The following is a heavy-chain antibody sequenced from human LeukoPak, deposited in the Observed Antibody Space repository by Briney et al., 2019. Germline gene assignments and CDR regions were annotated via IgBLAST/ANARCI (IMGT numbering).Heavy chain of an antibody. CDR3: ARGVRRLRTFDY. V-gene: IGHV3-48*03. J-gene: IGHJ4*02. CDR2: ISSSGSTI. CDR1: GSTFSSYE. Sequence: GGSLRLSCAASGSTFSSYEMNWVRQAPGKGLVGVSYISSSGSTIYYADSVKGRFTISRDNAKNSLYLQMNIMRAEDTAVYYCARGVRRLRTFDYWGQGTLVTVSS.